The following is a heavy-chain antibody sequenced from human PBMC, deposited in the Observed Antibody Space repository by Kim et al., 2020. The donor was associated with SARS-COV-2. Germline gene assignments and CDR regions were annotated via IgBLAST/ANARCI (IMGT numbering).Heavy chain of an antibody. CDR2: IYYSGST. Sequence: SETLSLTCTVSGGSISSSSYYWGWIRQPPGKGLEWIGSIYYSGSTYYNPSLKSRVTISVDTSQNQFSLKLSSVTAADTAVYYCARLRQQLIGYWGQGTLVTVSS. V-gene: IGHV4-39*01. CDR1: GGSISSSSYY. D-gene: IGHD6-13*01. CDR3: ARLRQQLIGY. J-gene: IGHJ4*02.